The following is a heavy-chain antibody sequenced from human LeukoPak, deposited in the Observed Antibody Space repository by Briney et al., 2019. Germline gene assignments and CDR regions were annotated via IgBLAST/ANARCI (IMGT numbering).Heavy chain of an antibody. CDR2: IYYTGIS. CDR3: VRADYNGGNPGSFDI. D-gene: IGHD2-8*01. V-gene: IGHV4-39*07. CDR1: GFTFSSYW. Sequence: GSLRLSCAASGFTFSSYWVSWVRQAPGKGLEWIGTIYYTGISYYNPSLESRVTSSLDTSKNQFSLTLNSVTAADTAVYYCVRADYNGGNPGSFDIWGRGTMVTVSS. J-gene: IGHJ3*02.